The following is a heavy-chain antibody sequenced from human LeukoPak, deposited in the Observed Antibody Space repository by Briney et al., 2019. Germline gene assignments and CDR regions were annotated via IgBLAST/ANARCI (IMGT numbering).Heavy chain of an antibody. CDR3: ARGRYGSGSYGENNWFDL. CDR1: GYSFTSYW. Sequence: GGSLKISCKGSGYSFTSYWIGWVRRMPGKGLEWRGIIYPGDSDTRYSPSLQGEVNISADKYSSTTGQEWSSLKASDTAMYYCARGRYGSGSYGENNWFDLWGQGTLVTVSS. J-gene: IGHJ5*02. V-gene: IGHV5-51*01. CDR2: IYPGDSDT. D-gene: IGHD3-10*01.